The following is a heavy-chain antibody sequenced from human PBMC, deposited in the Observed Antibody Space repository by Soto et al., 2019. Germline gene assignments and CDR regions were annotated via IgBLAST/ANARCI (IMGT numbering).Heavy chain of an antibody. CDR3: ATVVGAVPY. J-gene: IGHJ4*02. Sequence: ASVKVSCKASGYTFATYAITWVRQTPGQGLEWVAWISVYSGNTKYAQKLQGRVTLTTDTFTSTAYMELTSLRSDDTAVYYCATVVGAVPYWGQGTLVTVSS. CDR1: GYTFATYA. CDR2: ISVYSGNT. V-gene: IGHV1-18*01. D-gene: IGHD1-26*01.